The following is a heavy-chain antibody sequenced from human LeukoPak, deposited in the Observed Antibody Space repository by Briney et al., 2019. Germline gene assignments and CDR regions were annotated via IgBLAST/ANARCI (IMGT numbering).Heavy chain of an antibody. CDR3: AKSGPYYFQY. V-gene: IGHV3-23*01. CDR1: GFTFSDYG. J-gene: IGHJ4*02. Sequence: GGSLRLSCAASGFTFSDYGMSWVRQAPGRGLEWVLTISNSGDATYYADSVRGRFSISRDNSKKTLFLQMSSLRAEDAAIYYCAKSGPYYFQYWGQGTLVTVSS. CDR2: ISNSGDAT.